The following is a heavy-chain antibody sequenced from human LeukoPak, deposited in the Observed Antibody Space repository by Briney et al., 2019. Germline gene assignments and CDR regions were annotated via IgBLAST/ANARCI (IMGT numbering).Heavy chain of an antibody. J-gene: IGHJ4*02. V-gene: IGHV3-48*01. D-gene: IGHD5-12*01. CDR3: ARTYERELDY. Sequence: GGSLRLSCAASGFTFSSYHMDWVRRAPGKGLEWVSYISIISSAIYYADSVKGRFTISRDDAKNSVYLQMNSLRAEDTAVYYCARTYERELDYWGQGTLVTVSS. CDR2: ISIISSAI. CDR1: GFTFSSYH.